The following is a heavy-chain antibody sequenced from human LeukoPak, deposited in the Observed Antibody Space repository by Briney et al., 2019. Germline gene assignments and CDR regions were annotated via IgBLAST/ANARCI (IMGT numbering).Heavy chain of an antibody. Sequence: SETLSLTCAVYGGSLSGYYWSWIRQPPGKGLEWIGEINHSGSTNYNPSLKSRVTISVDTSKNQFSLKLSSVTAADTAVYYCAGPLGNWFDPWGQGTLVTVSS. CDR3: AGPLGNWFDP. CDR1: GGSLSGYY. J-gene: IGHJ5*02. CDR2: INHSGST. V-gene: IGHV4-34*01.